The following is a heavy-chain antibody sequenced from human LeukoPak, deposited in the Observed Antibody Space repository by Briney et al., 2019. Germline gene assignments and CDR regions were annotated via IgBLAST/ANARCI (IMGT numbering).Heavy chain of an antibody. D-gene: IGHD3-22*01. CDR3: ARRRYYDGSGYLE. CDR1: GDSVSRSDSY. V-gene: IGHV4-39*01. J-gene: IGHJ1*01. CDR2: IYYSGRT. Sequence: SXTLSLTCSVSGDSVSRSDSYWDWIRQPPGKGLEWIGTIYYSGRTYYSPSLKSRVTMSVNTANNKFSLNLRSVTAADTALYYCARRRYYDGSGYLEWGQGTLLSVSS.